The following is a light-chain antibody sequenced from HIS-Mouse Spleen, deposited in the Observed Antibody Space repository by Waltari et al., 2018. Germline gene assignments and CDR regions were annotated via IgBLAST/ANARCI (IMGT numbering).Light chain of an antibody. CDR3: QSYDSSLSGSV. J-gene: IGLJ2*01. V-gene: IGLV1-40*01. CDR2: GNI. Sequence: QSVLTQPPSVSGAPGQRVTISCTGSSSNIGAGYDVHWYQQLPGTAPKLLICGNINRPAGVPDRVSGSESGTSASLAITGLQAEDEADYYCQSYDSSLSGSVFGGGTKLTVL. CDR1: SSNIGAGYD.